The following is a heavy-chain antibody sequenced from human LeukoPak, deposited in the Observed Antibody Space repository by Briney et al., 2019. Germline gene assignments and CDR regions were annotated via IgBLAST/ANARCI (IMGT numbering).Heavy chain of an antibody. V-gene: IGHV1-2*02. CDR1: GYTFTGYY. CDR3: AREDYGGNSDY. CDR2: INPNSGGT. Sequence: ASVKVSCKASGYTFTGYYMHWVRQAPGQGLEWMGWINPNSGGTKYAQKFQGRVTMTRDTSISTAYMELSRLRSDDTAVYYCAREDYGGNSDYWGQGTLVTVSS. D-gene: IGHD4-23*01. J-gene: IGHJ4*02.